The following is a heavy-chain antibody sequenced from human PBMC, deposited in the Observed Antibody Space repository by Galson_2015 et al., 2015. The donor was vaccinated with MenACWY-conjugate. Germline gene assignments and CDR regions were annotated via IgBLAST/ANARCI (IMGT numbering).Heavy chain of an antibody. V-gene: IGHV1-18*01. Sequence: SVKVSCEASGYTFSSYGFSWVRQAPGQGLEWMGWISSYNGYTNYAQTVQGRVTMTSDTSTSTAYMELRSLTSDDTATYYCAREGAAGTWIKYDYWGQGTLVTVSS. J-gene: IGHJ4*02. CDR3: AREGAAGTWIKYDY. CDR1: GYTFSSYG. D-gene: IGHD6-13*01. CDR2: ISSYNGYT.